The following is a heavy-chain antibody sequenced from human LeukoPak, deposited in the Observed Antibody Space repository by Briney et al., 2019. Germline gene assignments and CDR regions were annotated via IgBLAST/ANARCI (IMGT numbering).Heavy chain of an antibody. V-gene: IGHV3-33*06. CDR3: AKDSEYCGGDCYSGAGH. D-gene: IGHD2-21*02. CDR1: GFTFSSYG. J-gene: IGHJ4*02. CDR2: IGYDGSNK. Sequence: PGGSLRLSCAASGFTFSSYGMHWVRQAPGKGLEWVAVIGYDGSNKYYADSVKGRFNISRDNSKNTLYLQMNSLRAEDTAVYYCAKDSEYCGGDCYSGAGHWGQGTLVTVSS.